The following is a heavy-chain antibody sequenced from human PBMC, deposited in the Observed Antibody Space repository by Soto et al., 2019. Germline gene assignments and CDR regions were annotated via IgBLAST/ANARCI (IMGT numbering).Heavy chain of an antibody. CDR1: GFTFSDHY. J-gene: IGHJ4*02. D-gene: IGHD3-10*01. V-gene: IGHV3-72*01. CDR3: TVWGSGNDFGAA. Sequence: EVQLVESGGGLVQPGGSLRLSCAASGFTFSDHYMDWVRQAPGKGMEWVGRSKNKADSYTTEYAASVKGRLTISRDGSKNALFLQITSLKTEDTAVYYCTVWGSGNDFGAAWGQGILVTVSS. CDR2: SKNKADSYTT.